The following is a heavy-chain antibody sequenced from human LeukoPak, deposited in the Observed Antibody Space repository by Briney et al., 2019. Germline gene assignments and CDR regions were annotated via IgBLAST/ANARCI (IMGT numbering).Heavy chain of an antibody. CDR1: GYTFSPYW. D-gene: IGHD3-10*02. CDR2: ISNGGSAT. CDR3: TRENYVPDS. J-gene: IGHJ4*02. V-gene: IGHV3-7*03. Sequence: GGSLRLSCVASGYTFSPYWMSWVRQTPGKGLEWVASISNGGSATYYVDSVRGRFTISRDDAKNSLFLQMNGLRADDTAVYYCTRENYVPDSWGQGTLITVSS.